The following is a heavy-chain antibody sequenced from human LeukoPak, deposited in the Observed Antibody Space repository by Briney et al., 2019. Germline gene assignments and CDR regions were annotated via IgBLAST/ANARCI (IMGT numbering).Heavy chain of an antibody. CDR1: GGSINNYY. V-gene: IGHV4-59*08. D-gene: IGHD3-22*01. CDR2: IFYTGYT. Sequence: TSETLSLTCTVSGGSINNYYWSWVRQPPGKGLEWIGYIFYTGYTHYNASTKSRVTISVDTSKTQISLDLSSVTAADTAVYFCARAPYSYDSSGAFDIWGQGTMVTVSS. CDR3: ARAPYSYDSSGAFDI. J-gene: IGHJ3*02.